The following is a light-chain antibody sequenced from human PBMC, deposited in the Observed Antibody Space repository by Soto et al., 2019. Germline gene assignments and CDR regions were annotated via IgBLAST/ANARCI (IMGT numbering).Light chain of an antibody. CDR1: QTISSW. CDR3: QQYDSYPWT. V-gene: IGKV1-5*03. J-gene: IGKJ5*01. CDR2: KAS. Sequence: DIQMTQSPSTLSASVGDRFTSACRASQTISSWLAWYQQKPGKAPKLLIFKASSLQTGVPSKFSGSGSGTEFTLTISSLQPDDFATYYCQQYDSYPWTFGQGTRLEIK.